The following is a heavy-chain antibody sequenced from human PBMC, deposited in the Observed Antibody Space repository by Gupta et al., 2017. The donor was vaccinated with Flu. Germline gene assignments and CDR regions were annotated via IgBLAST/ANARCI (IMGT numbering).Heavy chain of an antibody. D-gene: IGHD6-6*01. V-gene: IGHV3-23*01. CDR3: AKIWVALSVAARPNDRDS. CDR2: ISVSGGST. CDR1: GFTFSSYA. J-gene: IGHJ4*02. Sequence: EVQLLESGGGLVQPGGSLRLSCAASGFTFSSYAMSWVRTAPGKGLEWFSAISVSGGSTYYADSVKGRFTISRDNSKNTRYLQMNSLRAEYTAVYYCAKIWVALSVAARPNDRDSWGQVTLVTVSS.